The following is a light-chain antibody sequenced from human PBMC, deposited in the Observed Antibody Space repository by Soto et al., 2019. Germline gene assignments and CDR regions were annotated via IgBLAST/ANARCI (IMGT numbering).Light chain of an antibody. Sequence: EIVLTQSPGTLSLSPGEGATVSCRASQSVNSNLLAWFQQKPGQAPRLLIHDASRRATGIPDRLSGSGSGTDFTLSNSRLGPEDFAVYYCHQYVSSPLTVGQGTKLEIK. CDR3: HQYVSSPLT. J-gene: IGKJ2*01. V-gene: IGKV3-20*01. CDR2: DAS. CDR1: QSVNSNL.